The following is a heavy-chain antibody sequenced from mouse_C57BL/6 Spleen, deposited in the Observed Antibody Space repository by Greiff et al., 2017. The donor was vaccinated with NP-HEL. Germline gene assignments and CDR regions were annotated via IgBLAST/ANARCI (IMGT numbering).Heavy chain of an antibody. CDR2: IDPNSGGT. D-gene: IGHD1-1*01. Sequence: QQSCKASGYTFTSYWMHWVKQRPGRGLEWIGRIDPNSGGTKYNEKFKSKATLTVDKPSSTAYMQLSSLTSEDSAVYYCAREVYYGSRGYFDVWGTGTTVTVSS. CDR3: AREVYYGSRGYFDV. V-gene: IGHV1-72*01. J-gene: IGHJ1*03. CDR1: GYTFTSYW.